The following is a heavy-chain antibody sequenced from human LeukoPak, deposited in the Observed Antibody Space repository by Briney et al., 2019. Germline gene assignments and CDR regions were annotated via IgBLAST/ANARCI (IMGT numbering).Heavy chain of an antibody. CDR3: ARVGCGGGDCYYLFDY. J-gene: IGHJ4*02. CDR2: INPNSGDT. Sequence: GASVKVSCKASGYTFTGYYIHWVRQAPGQGLDWMGWINPNSGDTKYAQKFQGRVTMTRDTSISTVYMELSSLSSDDTAVYYCARVGCGGGDCYYLFDYWGQGTLVPASS. D-gene: IGHD2-21*02. CDR1: GYTFTGYY. V-gene: IGHV1-2*02.